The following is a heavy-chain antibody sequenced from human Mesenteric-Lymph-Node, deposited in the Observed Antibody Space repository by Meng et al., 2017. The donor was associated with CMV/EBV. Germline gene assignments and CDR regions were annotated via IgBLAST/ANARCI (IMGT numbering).Heavy chain of an antibody. Sequence: GESLKISCAASGFTFSDFTINCVRQAPGKGLEWVSSISSSSSYISYADSVKGRFTVSRDNAKNSLYLQMNSLTAEDTAVYYCARGGGRDDYNLDYWGQGTLVTVSS. CDR2: ISSSSSYI. V-gene: IGHV3-21*01. CDR1: GFTFSDFT. J-gene: IGHJ4*02. D-gene: IGHD5-24*01. CDR3: ARGGGRDDYNLDY.